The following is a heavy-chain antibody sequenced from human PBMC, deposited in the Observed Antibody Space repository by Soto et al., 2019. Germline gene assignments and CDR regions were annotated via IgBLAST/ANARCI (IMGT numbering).Heavy chain of an antibody. CDR3: ARVVGYCSGGSCLDAFDI. CDR1: GGSISSSNW. CDR2: IYHSGST. J-gene: IGHJ3*02. D-gene: IGHD2-15*01. V-gene: IGHV4-4*02. Sequence: SETLSLTCAVSGGSISSSNWWSWVRQPPGKGLEWIGEIYHSGSTNYNPSLKSRVTISVDKSKNQFSLKLSSVTAADTAVYYCARVVGYCSGGSCLDAFDIWGKGTMVTVSS.